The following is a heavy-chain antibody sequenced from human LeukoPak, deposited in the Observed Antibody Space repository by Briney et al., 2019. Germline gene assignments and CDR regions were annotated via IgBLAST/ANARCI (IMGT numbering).Heavy chain of an antibody. CDR2: MNPNSGDT. V-gene: IGHV1-8*01. Sequence: ASVKVSCKASGYTFTSYDINWVRQATGQGLEWMGWMNPNSGDTGYAQKFQGRVTMTRNTSISTAYMELSSLRSEDTAVYYCARGQDVRVGYGSGTSLLRFDPWGQGTLVTVSS. D-gene: IGHD3-10*01. J-gene: IGHJ5*02. CDR3: ARGQDVRVGYGSGTSLLRFDP. CDR1: GYTFTSYD.